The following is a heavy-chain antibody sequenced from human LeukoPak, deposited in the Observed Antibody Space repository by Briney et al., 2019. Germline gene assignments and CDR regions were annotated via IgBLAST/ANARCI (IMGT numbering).Heavy chain of an antibody. CDR3: ARGHIWSGYYPFDY. Sequence: PSETLCLTCTVSGGSISRYYWSWIRQPPGKGLEWIGYIYYSGSTNYNPSLKSRVTISVDTSKNQFSLKLSSVTAADTAVYYCARGHIWSGYYPFDYWGQGTLVTVSS. CDR2: IYYSGST. J-gene: IGHJ4*02. V-gene: IGHV4-59*01. D-gene: IGHD3-3*02. CDR1: GGSISRYY.